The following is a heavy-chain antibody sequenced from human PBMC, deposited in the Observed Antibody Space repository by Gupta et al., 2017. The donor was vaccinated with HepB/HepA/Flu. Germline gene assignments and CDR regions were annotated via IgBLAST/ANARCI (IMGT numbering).Heavy chain of an antibody. CDR1: GGSFSGYY. Sequence: QVQLQQWGAGLLKPSETLSLTCAVYGGSFSGYYWSWIRQPPGKGLEWIGEINHSGSTNYNPSLKSRVTISVDTSKNQFSLNLYSVTAADTAVYYCARDTGIWRYNWLDPWGPGTLVTVSS. D-gene: IGHD2-15*01. CDR2: INHSGST. V-gene: IGHV4-34*01. CDR3: ARDTGIWRYNWLDP. J-gene: IGHJ5*02.